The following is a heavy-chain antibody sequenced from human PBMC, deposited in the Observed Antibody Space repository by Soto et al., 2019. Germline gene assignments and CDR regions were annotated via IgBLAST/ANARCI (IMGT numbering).Heavy chain of an antibody. V-gene: IGHV1-18*01. CDR1: GYIFTKHG. CDR2: ISTHNGIT. J-gene: IGHJ4*02. D-gene: IGHD5-18*01. Sequence: QVQLVQSGAELKEPGASVKVSCKASGYIFTKHGISWMRQAPGQGLEWMGWISTHNGITNYPQNLQDRITVTTDTSASTAYMELTSLRPEDTAIYYCARVYVYGYGHFHFWGQGSLVTFSS. CDR3: ARVYVYGYGHFHF.